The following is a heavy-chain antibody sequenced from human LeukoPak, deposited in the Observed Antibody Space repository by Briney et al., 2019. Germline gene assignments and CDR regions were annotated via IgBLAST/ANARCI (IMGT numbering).Heavy chain of an antibody. V-gene: IGHV3-30-3*01. CDR2: ISYHGSNN. J-gene: IGHJ4*02. CDR3: ARDGRSYGSAIYPYYFDY. CDR1: GFTLSNYA. Sequence: PGRSLRLSCAASGFTLSNYAMYWVRQAPVKGLQGVAGISYHGSNNYYADFVKGRFTISRDNSKNTLYLQMDSLGADDTALYYCARDGRSYGSAIYPYYFDYGGQGTLVTVSS. D-gene: IGHD3-10*01.